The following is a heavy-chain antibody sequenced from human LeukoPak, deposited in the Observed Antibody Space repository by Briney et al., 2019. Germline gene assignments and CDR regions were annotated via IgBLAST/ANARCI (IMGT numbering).Heavy chain of an antibody. V-gene: IGHV4-39*07. J-gene: IGHJ3*02. D-gene: IGHD4-17*01. CDR3: ARSLYGDYGGEAFDI. CDR2: IYHSGST. CDR1: GGSISSSSYY. Sequence: SETLSLTCTVSGGSISSSSYYWGWIRQPPGKGLEWIGEIYHSGSTNYNPSLKSRVTISVDRSKNQFSLKLSSVTAADTAVYYCARSLYGDYGGEAFDIWGQGTMVTVSS.